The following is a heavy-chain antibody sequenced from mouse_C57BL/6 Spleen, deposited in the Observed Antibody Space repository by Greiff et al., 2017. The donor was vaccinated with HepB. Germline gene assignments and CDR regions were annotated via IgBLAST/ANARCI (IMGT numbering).Heavy chain of an antibody. CDR2: IDPNSGGT. D-gene: IGHD2-3*01. J-gene: IGHJ3*01. CDR1: GYTFTSYW. V-gene: IGHV1-72*01. CDR3: ARRGGSIYDGPWFAY. Sequence: QVQLKQPGAELVKPGASVKLSCKASGYTFTSYWMHWVKQRPGRGLEWIGRIDPNSGGTKYNEKFKSKATLTVDKPSSTAYMQLSSLTSEDSAVYYCARRGGSIYDGPWFAYWGQGTLVTVSA.